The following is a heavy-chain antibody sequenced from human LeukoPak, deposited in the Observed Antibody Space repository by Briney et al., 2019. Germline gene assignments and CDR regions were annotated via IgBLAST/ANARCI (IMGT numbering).Heavy chain of an antibody. V-gene: IGHV3-30*18. CDR3: AKPFVVVTAFNS. Sequence: GRSLRLSCAASGFTFNSFGMQWVRQAPGKGLEWVAVISFDGGNKYYADSVKGRFTISRDNSRNTLYLQMSSLRAEDTAIYYCAKPFVVVTAFNSWGQGALVTVSS. CDR1: GFTFNSFG. D-gene: IGHD2-21*02. J-gene: IGHJ4*02. CDR2: ISFDGGNK.